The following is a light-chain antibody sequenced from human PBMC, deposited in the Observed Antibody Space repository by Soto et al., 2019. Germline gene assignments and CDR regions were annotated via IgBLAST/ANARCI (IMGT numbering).Light chain of an antibody. CDR2: DAS. Sequence: EIVLTQSPATLSLSPGDRVTLSCRASQTVGRYLSWYQHSPGQGPRLLVYDASNRATGIPARFSGSGSETDFTLTISSLEPEDFAVYYCQQRLRWPMTFGQGTRLEIK. J-gene: IGKJ5*01. CDR1: QTVGRY. CDR3: QQRLRWPMT. V-gene: IGKV3-11*01.